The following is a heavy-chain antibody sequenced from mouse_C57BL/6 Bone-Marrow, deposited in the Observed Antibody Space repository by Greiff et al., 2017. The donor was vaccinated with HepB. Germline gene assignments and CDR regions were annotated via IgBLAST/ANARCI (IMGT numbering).Heavy chain of an antibody. CDR2: IDPSDSET. CDR3: ARSDLLWLRPYYFDY. D-gene: IGHD2-2*01. V-gene: IGHV1-52*01. Sequence: QVQLKQPGAELVRPGSSVKLSCKASGYTFTSYWMHWVKQRPIQGLEWIGNIDPSDSETHYNQKFKDKATLTVDKSSSTAYMQLSSLTSEDSAVYYCARSDLLWLRPYYFDYWGQGTTLTVSS. J-gene: IGHJ2*01. CDR1: GYTFTSYW.